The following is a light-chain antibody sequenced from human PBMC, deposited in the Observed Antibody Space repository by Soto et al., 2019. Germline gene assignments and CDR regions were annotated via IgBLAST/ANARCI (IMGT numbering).Light chain of an antibody. CDR3: SSYTSSSTQV. V-gene: IGLV2-14*03. CDR1: SSDVGRYNY. CDR2: DVT. J-gene: IGLJ2*01. Sequence: QSALTQPASVSGSPGQSITISCTGTSSDVGRYNYVSWYQQHPGKAPQLMIYDVTNGPSGVSNRFSGSKSGNTASLTISGLQAEDEADYYCSSYTSSSTQVFGGGTKLTVL.